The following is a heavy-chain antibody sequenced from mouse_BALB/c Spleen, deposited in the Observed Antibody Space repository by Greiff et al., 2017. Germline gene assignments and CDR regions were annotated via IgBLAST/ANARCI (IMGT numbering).Heavy chain of an antibody. J-gene: IGHJ2*01. CDR2: ISSGGSYT. CDR3: ASQLGLRYFDY. V-gene: IGHV5-9-3*01. CDR1: GFTFISYA. Sequence: DVQLVESGGGLVKPGGSLKLSCAASGFTFISYAMSWVRQTPEKRLEWVATISSGGSYTYYPDSVKGRFTISRDNAKNTLYLQMSSLRSEDTAMYYCASQLGLRYFDYWGQGTTLTVSS. D-gene: IGHD3-1*01.